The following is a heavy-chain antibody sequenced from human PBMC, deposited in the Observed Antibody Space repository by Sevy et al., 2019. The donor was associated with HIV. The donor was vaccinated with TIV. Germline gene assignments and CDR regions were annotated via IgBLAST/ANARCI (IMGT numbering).Heavy chain of an antibody. J-gene: IGHJ5*02. CDR3: ARDMEGWFDP. Sequence: SETLSLTCTVSGGSISSYYWSWIRQPPGKGLEWIGFIHYSGTTNYNPSLKSRVTTSVDTSKNQFSLKLSSVTAADTAVYYCARDMEGWFDPWGQGTLVTVSS. CDR1: GGSISSYY. D-gene: IGHD3-10*01. V-gene: IGHV4-59*01. CDR2: IHYSGTT.